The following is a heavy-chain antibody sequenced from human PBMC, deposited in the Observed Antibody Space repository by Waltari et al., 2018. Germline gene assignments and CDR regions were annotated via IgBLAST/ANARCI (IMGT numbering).Heavy chain of an antibody. CDR2: ISYSGST. V-gene: IGHV4-39*01. CDR3: ARLCLGCPFDY. Sequence: QLQLQESGPGLLKPSETLSLTCTVSGGSISSSPYYWGWIRQPPGKGLEWIGSISYSGSTYSPPSFKSRITISVDTSKNQFSLKLSSVIAADTAVYYCARLCLGCPFDYWGQGTLVTVSS. D-gene: IGHD6-19*01. CDR1: GGSISSSPYY. J-gene: IGHJ4*02.